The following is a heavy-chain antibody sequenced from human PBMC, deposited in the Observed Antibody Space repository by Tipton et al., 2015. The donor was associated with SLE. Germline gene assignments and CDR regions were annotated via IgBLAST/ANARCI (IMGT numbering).Heavy chain of an antibody. CDR2: ICASGAT. V-gene: IGHV4-61*02. CDR3: ARDPLAVGDGESLDL. CDR1: GGSISSDRYF. J-gene: IGHJ2*01. Sequence: TLSLTCTVSGGSISSDRYFWSWIRQPAGKGLEWIRRICASGATNYNPSFKSRLTISIDTSKNYFSLNLSSVTAADTAVYFCARDPLAVGDGESLDLWGRGTLVTVSS. D-gene: IGHD1-26*01.